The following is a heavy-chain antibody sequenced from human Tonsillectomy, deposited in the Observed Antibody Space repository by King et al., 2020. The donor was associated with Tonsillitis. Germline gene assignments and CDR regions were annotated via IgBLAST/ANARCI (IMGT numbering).Heavy chain of an antibody. V-gene: IGHV4-31*03. J-gene: IGHJ4*02. CDR3: ARTRHYGDYVDS. D-gene: IGHD4-17*01. CDR2: IYDSGST. CDR1: GDSISSGGYY. Sequence: QLQESGPGLLKPSQTLSLTCTVSGDSISSGGYYWSWIRQHPGKGLEWIGYIYDSGSTYYNPSLKSRGTISVDTSKNQFSLKLSPVTAADTAVYYCARTRHYGDYVDSWGQGTLVTVSS.